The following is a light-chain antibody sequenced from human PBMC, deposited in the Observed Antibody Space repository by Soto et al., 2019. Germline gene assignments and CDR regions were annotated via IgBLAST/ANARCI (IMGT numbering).Light chain of an antibody. V-gene: IGKV1-5*03. CDR3: QHYNSYSEA. CDR2: KAS. CDR1: QTISSW. J-gene: IGKJ1*01. Sequence: DIQMTQSPSTLSGSVGDRVTITCXASQTISSWLAWYQQKPGKAPKLLIYKASTLKSGVPSRFSGSGSGTEFTLTISSLQPDDFATYYCQHYNSYSEAFGQGTQGGYQ.